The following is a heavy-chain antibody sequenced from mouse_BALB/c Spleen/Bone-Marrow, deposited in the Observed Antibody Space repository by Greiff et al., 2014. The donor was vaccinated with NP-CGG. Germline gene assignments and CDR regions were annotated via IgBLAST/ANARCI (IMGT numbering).Heavy chain of an antibody. D-gene: IGHD1-1*01. V-gene: IGHV5-12*02. CDR2: ISNGGGST. Sequence: EVKLVESGRGLVQPGGSLKLSCATSGFSFSDYYMYWIRQTPEKRLEWVAYISNGGGSTYYPDTVKGRFTISRDNAKNTLYLQMSRLKSEDTAMYYCARLGDYSYFDYWGQGTTLTVSS. CDR1: GFSFSDYY. J-gene: IGHJ2*01. CDR3: ARLGDYSYFDY.